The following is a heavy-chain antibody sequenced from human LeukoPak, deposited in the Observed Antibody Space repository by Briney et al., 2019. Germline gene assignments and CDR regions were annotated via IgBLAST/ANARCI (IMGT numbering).Heavy chain of an antibody. V-gene: IGHV1-46*01. CDR2: INPSGGST. CDR1: GYTFTSYY. D-gene: IGHD3-10*01. CDR3: ARGPSITMVRGGQWYYYMDV. Sequence: ASVKVSCKASGYTFTSYYIHWVRQAPGQGLEWMGLINPSGGSTNYAQKFQGRVTMTRDTSTSTDYMELSSLRSEDTAVYYCARGPSITMVRGGQWYYYMDVWGKGTTVTISS. J-gene: IGHJ6*03.